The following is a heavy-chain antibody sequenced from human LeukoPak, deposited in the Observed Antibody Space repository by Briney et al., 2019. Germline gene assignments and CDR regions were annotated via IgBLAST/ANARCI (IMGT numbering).Heavy chain of an antibody. Sequence: SETLSLTCAVYGGSFSGYYWSWIRQPPGKGLEWIGEINHSGSTNYNPSLKSRVTISVDTSKNQFSLKPSSVTAADTAVYYCARGQTFYGMDVWGKGTTVTVSS. J-gene: IGHJ6*04. CDR3: ARGQTFYGMDV. CDR1: GGSFSGYY. V-gene: IGHV4-34*01. CDR2: INHSGST.